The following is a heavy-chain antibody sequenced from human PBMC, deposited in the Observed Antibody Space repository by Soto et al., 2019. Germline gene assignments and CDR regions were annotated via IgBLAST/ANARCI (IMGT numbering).Heavy chain of an antibody. Sequence: EVQLVESGGGLVKPGGSLRVSCVASGFTFSSYSMNWVRQAPGKGLEWVSSISSVSSYIYYADSVKGRFTISRDNAKNSLYLQMNSLRAEDTAIYYCARGELWFDYWGQGTLVTVSS. J-gene: IGHJ4*02. CDR3: ARGELWFDY. CDR1: GFTFSSYS. CDR2: ISSVSSYI. D-gene: IGHD5-18*01. V-gene: IGHV3-21*01.